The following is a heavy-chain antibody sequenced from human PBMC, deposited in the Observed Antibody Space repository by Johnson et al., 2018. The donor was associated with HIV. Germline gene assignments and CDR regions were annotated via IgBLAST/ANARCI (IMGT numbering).Heavy chain of an antibody. CDR2: INSDGGST. Sequence: VQLVESGGGVVRPGGSLRVSCAASGFIFDDYAMSWVRQAPGKGLAWVSRINSDGGSTSYADSVKGRFTISRDNSKNTLYLQMNSLRAEDTAVYYCARPVPDYYDSSGYYSAAFDIWGQGAMVSVSA. CDR1: GFIFDDYA. V-gene: IGHV3-20*04. D-gene: IGHD3-22*01. J-gene: IGHJ3*02. CDR3: ARPVPDYYDSSGYYSAAFDI.